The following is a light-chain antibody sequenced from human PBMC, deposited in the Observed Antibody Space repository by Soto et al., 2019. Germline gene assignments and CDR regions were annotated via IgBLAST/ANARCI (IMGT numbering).Light chain of an antibody. CDR3: QSYDGSLSGSKVV. Sequence: QSVLTQPPSVSGAPGQRVTISCTGSSSNIGAGYDVHWYQQLPGTAPKLLIYGNTNRPSGVPDRFSGSKSGTSASLAITGLQPKDEADYYCQSYDGSLSGSKVVFGGGTKLTVL. CDR1: SSNIGAGYD. CDR2: GNT. V-gene: IGLV1-40*01. J-gene: IGLJ2*01.